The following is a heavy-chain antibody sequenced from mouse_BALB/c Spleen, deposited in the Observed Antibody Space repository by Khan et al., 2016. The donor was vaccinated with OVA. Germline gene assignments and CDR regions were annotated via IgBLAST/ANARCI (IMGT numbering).Heavy chain of an antibody. V-gene: IGHV5-6*01. CDR3: SSDLTGSFDY. CDR2: ISSGGDYT. J-gene: IGHJ3*01. Sequence: EVELVESGGDLVKPGGSLKLSCAASGFTFSSYSMSWVRQTPDKRLVWVASISSGGDYTYYPDSVKGRFTISRDTADNALYLQMSSLSPEDTAMYYCSSDLTGSFDYWGQGTLVTVSA. D-gene: IGHD4-1*01. CDR1: GFTFSSYS.